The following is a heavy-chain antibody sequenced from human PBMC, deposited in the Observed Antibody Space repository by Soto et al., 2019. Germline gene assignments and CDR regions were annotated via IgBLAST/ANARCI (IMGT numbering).Heavy chain of an antibody. J-gene: IGHJ4*02. CDR2: ISSSGSAI. D-gene: IGHD3-3*01. CDR1: GFTFSDYY. V-gene: IGHV3-11*04. Sequence: GGSLRLSCAASGFTFSDYYMSWIRQAPGKGLERVSYISSSGSAIYYADSVKGRFTISRDNSKNTFYLQMNSLRAEDTAVYYCARHKRDLRFLEWSYYFDYWGQGTLVTVSS. CDR3: ARHKRDLRFLEWSYYFDY.